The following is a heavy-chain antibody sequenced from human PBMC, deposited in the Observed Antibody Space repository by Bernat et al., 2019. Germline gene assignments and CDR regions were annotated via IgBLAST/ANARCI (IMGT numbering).Heavy chain of an antibody. CDR2: ISSSSSYI. J-gene: IGHJ4*02. Sequence: EVQLVESGGGLVKPGGSLRLSCAASGFTFSSYSMNWVRQAPGKGLEWVSSISSSSSYIYYADSVKGRFTISRDNAKNSLYLQMNSLRAEDTALYHCARGFFVAARLFDYWGQGTLVTVSS. V-gene: IGHV3-21*04. CDR1: GFTFSSYS. CDR3: ARGFFVAARLFDY. D-gene: IGHD6-6*01.